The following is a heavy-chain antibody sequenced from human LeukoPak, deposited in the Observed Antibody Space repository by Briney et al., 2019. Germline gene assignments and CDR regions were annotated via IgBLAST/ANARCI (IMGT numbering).Heavy chain of an antibody. CDR2: IKSDGSST. J-gene: IGHJ4*02. V-gene: IGHV3-74*01. D-gene: IGHD7-27*01. Sequence: PGGSLRLSCAASGFSVSSNYMSWVRQASGKGLVWVSRIKSDGSSTSYADSVKGRFTISRDNSKNTLYLQMNSLRAEDTALYYCAKDINWASFESWGQGTLVTVSS. CDR1: GFSVSSNY. CDR3: AKDINWASFES.